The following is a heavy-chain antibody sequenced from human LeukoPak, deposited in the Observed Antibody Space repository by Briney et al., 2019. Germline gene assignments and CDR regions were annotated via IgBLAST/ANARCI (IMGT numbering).Heavy chain of an antibody. V-gene: IGHV3-33*08. D-gene: IGHD1-26*01. CDR3: ARDSGTYSVDY. CDR2: IWYDGSNK. J-gene: IGHJ4*02. Sequence: GGSLRLSCAASGFTFSSYSMNWVRQAPGKGLEWVAVIWYDGSNKYYADSVKGRVTISRDNSKNTLFLQMNSLRAEDTAVYYCARDSGTYSVDYWGQGTLVTVSS. CDR1: GFTFSSYS.